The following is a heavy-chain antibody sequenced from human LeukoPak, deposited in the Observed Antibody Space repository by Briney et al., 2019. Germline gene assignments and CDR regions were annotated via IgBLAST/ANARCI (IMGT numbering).Heavy chain of an antibody. CDR2: ISYDGNNK. Sequence: GGSLRLSCAASGFTFSSYGMHWVRQAPGKGLEWVAVISYDGNNKYYADSVKGRFTISRDNSKNTLYLQMNSLRTEDTAMYYCAKDVGEQWLVDWGQGTLVTVSS. CDR1: GFTFSSYG. J-gene: IGHJ4*02. CDR3: AKDVGEQWLVD. V-gene: IGHV3-30*18. D-gene: IGHD6-19*01.